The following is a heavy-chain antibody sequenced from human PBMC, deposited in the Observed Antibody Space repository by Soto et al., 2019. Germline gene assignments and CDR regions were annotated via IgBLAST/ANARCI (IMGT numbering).Heavy chain of an antibody. J-gene: IGHJ4*02. Sequence: EVQLLESGGGLVQPGGSLRLSCAASGFTFSTYTMTWLRQAPGKGLEWVSSISGSGGHTYYAESVKGRLIVSRDSSKNMWFLQMNSLRAEDTAVYYCAKDGSYSSSWPYYFDHWGQGTLVTVSS. V-gene: IGHV3-23*01. CDR1: GFTFSTYT. CDR2: ISGSGGHT. CDR3: AKDGSYSSSWPYYFDH. D-gene: IGHD6-13*01.